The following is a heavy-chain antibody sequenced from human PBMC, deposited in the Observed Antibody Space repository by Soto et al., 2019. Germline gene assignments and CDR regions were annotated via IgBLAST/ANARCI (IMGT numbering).Heavy chain of an antibody. Sequence: EVQLLESGGGLVQPGGSLRLSCAASGFSLSTYGVTWVRQAPGKGLEWVSGFSGGSGTTHYADSVKGLFSITRDNSKNTAHLEMNSLRVEDTAIYYCAKWNGYGDYWGQGILVTVSS. CDR2: FSGGSGTT. J-gene: IGHJ4*02. CDR3: AKWNGYGDY. CDR1: GFSLSTYG. V-gene: IGHV3-23*01. D-gene: IGHD1-1*01.